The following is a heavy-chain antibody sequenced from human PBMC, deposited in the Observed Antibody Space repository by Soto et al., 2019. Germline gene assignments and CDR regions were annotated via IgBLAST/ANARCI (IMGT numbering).Heavy chain of an antibody. V-gene: IGHV3-30-3*01. Sequence: GGSLRLSCAASGFTFSSYAMHWVRQAPGKGLEWVAVISSSDGGNKYYAESVKGRFTISRDNSKNTVYLQMSSLRAEDTAVYYCAREGLYGAYWLFDYWGQGTLVTVSS. J-gene: IGHJ4*02. D-gene: IGHD2-8*01. CDR1: GFTFSSYA. CDR2: ISSSDGGNK. CDR3: AREGLYGAYWLFDY.